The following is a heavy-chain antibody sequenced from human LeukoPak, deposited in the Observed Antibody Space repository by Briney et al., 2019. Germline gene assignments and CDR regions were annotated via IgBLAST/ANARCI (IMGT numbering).Heavy chain of an antibody. V-gene: IGHV1-46*01. CDR3: ARDLYSSSPYYYYMDV. CDR2: INPSGGST. D-gene: IGHD6-6*01. CDR1: GYTFTSYY. J-gene: IGHJ6*03. Sequence: GSSVKVSCKASGYTFTSYYMHWVRQAPGQGLEWMGIINPSGGSTSYAQKFQGRVTMTRDTSTSTVYMELSSLRSDDTAVYYCARDLYSSSPYYYYMDVWGKGTTVTVSS.